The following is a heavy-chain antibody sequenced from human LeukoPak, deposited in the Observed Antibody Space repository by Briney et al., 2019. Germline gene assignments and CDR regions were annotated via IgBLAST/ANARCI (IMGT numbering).Heavy chain of an antibody. J-gene: IGHJ4*02. CDR1: GFTFRSFW. Sequence: GGSLRLSCAASGFTFRSFWMSWVRQAPGKGLEWVANIKPDGSEKYYVDSVKGRFTISRDNAKNSLYLQMNSLRDEDTAVYYCARGGSSRLDYRGQGTLVTVSS. D-gene: IGHD6-19*01. V-gene: IGHV3-7*01. CDR3: ARGGSSRLDY. CDR2: IKPDGSEK.